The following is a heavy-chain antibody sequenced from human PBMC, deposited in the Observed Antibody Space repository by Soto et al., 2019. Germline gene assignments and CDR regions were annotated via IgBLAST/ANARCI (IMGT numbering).Heavy chain of an antibody. J-gene: IGHJ3*01. Sequence: QLLESGGGLVQPGGSLRLSCAASGFTFSNYVMTWVRQAPGMGLEWVSSITGSGGSTYYADSVKGRFTISRDNSKNTLYLQVNSLRAEDAAVYYCAKDRTTMYDAFDVWGQGTMVTVSS. CDR2: ITGSGGST. CDR1: GFTFSNYV. V-gene: IGHV3-23*01. CDR3: AKDRTTMYDAFDV.